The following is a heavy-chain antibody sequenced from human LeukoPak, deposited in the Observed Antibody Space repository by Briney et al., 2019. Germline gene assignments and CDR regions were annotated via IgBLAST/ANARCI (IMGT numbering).Heavy chain of an antibody. CDR3: ARDYYYDSSGYVDY. Sequence: GASVKVSCKASGYTFTSYGISWVRQAPGQGLEWMGWISAYNGNANYAQNLQGRITMTTATSTSTAYMELTSLRSDDTAVYYCARDYYYDSSGYVDYWGQGTLVTVSS. D-gene: IGHD3-22*01. CDR1: GYTFTSYG. J-gene: IGHJ4*02. V-gene: IGHV1-18*01. CDR2: ISAYNGNA.